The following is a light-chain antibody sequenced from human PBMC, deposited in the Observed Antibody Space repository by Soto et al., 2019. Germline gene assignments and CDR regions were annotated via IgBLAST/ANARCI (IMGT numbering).Light chain of an antibody. CDR3: SSDPSSSTYV. CDR2: DVS. CDR1: SSDFDSSNR. Sequence: QSALTQPPSVSGSPGQSVTISCTGTSSDFDSSNRVSWYQQPPGTAPKLLISDVSNRPSGVPDRFSGSKSGNTASLTISGLLAEDEADYYCSSDPSSSTYVFGTGTKLTVL. V-gene: IGLV2-18*02. J-gene: IGLJ1*01.